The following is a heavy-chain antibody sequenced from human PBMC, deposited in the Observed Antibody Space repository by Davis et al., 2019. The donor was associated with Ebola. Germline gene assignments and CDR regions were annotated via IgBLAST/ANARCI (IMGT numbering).Heavy chain of an antibody. Sequence: GESLKISCAASGFTFSSYAMSWVRQAPGKGLEWVSAISGSGGSTYYADSVKGRFTISRDNSKNTLYLQMNSRRAEDTAVYYCASMPYCSSTSCPLDYRGQRTLVTVSS. D-gene: IGHD2-2*01. CDR2: ISGSGGST. CDR1: GFTFSSYA. J-gene: IGHJ4*02. V-gene: IGHV3-23*01. CDR3: ASMPYCSSTSCPLDY.